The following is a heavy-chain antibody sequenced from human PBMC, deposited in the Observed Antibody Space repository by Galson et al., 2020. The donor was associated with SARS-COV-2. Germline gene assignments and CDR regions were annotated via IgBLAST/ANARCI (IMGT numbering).Heavy chain of an antibody. J-gene: IGHJ5*02. CDR3: ARHNGGAGYYYDSSGYYLWFDP. D-gene: IGHD3-22*01. CDR1: GGSISSYY. CDR2: IYYSGST. V-gene: IGHV4-59*08. Sequence: ASETLSLTCTVSGGSISSYYWSWIRQPPGKGLEWIGYIYYSGSTNYNPSLKSRVTISVDTSKNQFSLKLSSVTAADTAVYYCARHNGGAGYYYDSSGYYLWFDPWGQGTLVTVSS.